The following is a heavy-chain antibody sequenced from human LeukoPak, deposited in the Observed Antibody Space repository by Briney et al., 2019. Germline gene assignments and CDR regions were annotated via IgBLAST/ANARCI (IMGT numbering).Heavy chain of an antibody. CDR2: IRGSGDNT. J-gene: IGHJ6*01. V-gene: IGHV3-23*01. Sequence: GGSLRLSCAASGFTFSGFAMSWVRQTPGKGLEWVSGIRGSGDNTLYADSVKGRFTISRDNSKNTLYLDMNSLRAEDTAIYYCAKMKGHPLPKYYMDVWGQGTTVTVSS. CDR3: AKMKGHPLPKYYMDV. CDR1: GFTFSGFA. D-gene: IGHD1-26*01.